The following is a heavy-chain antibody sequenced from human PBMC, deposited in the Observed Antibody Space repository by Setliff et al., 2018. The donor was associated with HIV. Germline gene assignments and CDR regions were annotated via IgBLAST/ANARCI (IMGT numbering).Heavy chain of an antibody. Sequence: SETLSLTCTVSGPSISNYYWSWIRHSPGKGLEWIGSIYYSGSIPKSTPPLKIRFTISVDTSKNQFSLNPNSVTAADTAGYYWARWPPKRGNDPAGYFPYYFDYWAWEPWSPSPQ. V-gene: IGHV4-59*08. CDR1: GPSISNYY. J-gene: IGHJ4*02. D-gene: IGHD3-9*01. CDR3: ARWPPKRGNDPAGYFPYYFDY. CDR2: IYYSGSIP.